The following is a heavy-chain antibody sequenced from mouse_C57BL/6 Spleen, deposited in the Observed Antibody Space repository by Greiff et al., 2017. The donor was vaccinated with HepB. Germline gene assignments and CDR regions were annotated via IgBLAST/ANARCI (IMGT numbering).Heavy chain of an antibody. CDR2: INPNNGGT. CDR1: GYTFTDYN. CDR3: AILIYYDYGGAFAY. D-gene: IGHD2-4*01. J-gene: IGHJ3*01. V-gene: IGHV1-18*01. Sequence: EVQLQQSGPELVKPGASVKIPCKASGYTFTDYNMDWVKQSHGKSLEWIGDINPNNGGTIYNQKFKGKATLTVDKSSSKAYMELRSLTSEDTAVYYCAILIYYDYGGAFAYWGQGTLVTVSA.